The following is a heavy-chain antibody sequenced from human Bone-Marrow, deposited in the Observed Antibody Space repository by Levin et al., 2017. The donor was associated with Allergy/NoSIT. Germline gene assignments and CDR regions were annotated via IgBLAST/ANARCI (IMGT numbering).Heavy chain of an antibody. CDR3: ARDGAYKDFWSGYFDPSPYYYSGMDF. D-gene: IGHD3-3*01. CDR2: IWHDGSKK. J-gene: IGHJ6*02. CDR1: GFIFSTYG. V-gene: IGHV3-33*07. Sequence: SGGSLRLSCAASGFIFSTYGMYWVRQPPGKGLEWVSVIWHDGSKKYYTDSVKGRFTISRDNSKNTLYLQMKRLRVEDTAVYYCARDGAYKDFWSGYFDPSPYYYSGMDFWGQGTTVTVSS.